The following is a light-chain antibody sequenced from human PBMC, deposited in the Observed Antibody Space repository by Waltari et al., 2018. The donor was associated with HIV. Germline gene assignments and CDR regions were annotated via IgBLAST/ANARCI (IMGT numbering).Light chain of an antibody. CDR1: QSVRSSY. J-gene: IGKJ4*01. CDR2: GAS. Sequence: EIVSTQSPGTLSLSRAERATLSCRARQSVRSSYLAWYQQKPGQAPRRLVYGASSRAAGIPDRFSGSGSGAGFTLTISRLEPEDFAVYYCQQYGISPLTFGGGTKVEIK. CDR3: QQYGISPLT. V-gene: IGKV3-20*01.